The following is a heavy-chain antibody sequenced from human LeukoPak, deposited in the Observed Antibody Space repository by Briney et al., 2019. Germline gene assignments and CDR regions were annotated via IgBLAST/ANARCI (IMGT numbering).Heavy chain of an antibody. D-gene: IGHD3-16*02. V-gene: IGHV4-34*01. J-gene: IGHJ4*02. CDR1: GVSFSDYY. CDR2: INHSGST. Sequence: PSETLSLTCTVYGVSFSDYYWSWIRQPPGKGLEWIGEINHSGSTNYNPSLKSRVAISVDTSKNQFSLKLSSVTAADTAVYYCASYLLSYWGQGTLVTVSS. CDR3: ASYLLSY.